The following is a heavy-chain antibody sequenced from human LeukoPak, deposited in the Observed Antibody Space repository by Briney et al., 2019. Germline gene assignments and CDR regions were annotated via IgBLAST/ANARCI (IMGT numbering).Heavy chain of an antibody. J-gene: IGHJ6*02. D-gene: IGHD5-24*01. CDR3: GREDRFGYNYAYGMDV. CDR2: ISSSSSYI. Sequence: PGGSLRLSCAASGFTFSSYSMNWVRQAPGKGLEWVSSISSSSSYIYYADSVKGRFTISRDNAKNTLSLQMNSLRAEDTAVYYCGREDRFGYNYAYGMDVWGQGTTVTVSS. V-gene: IGHV3-21*01. CDR1: GFTFSSYS.